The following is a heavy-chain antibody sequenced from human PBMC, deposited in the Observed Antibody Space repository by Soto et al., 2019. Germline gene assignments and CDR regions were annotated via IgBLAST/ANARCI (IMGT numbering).Heavy chain of an antibody. CDR1: AFTFKSYS. CDR3: AKLTTGVGPTSACDF. J-gene: IGHJ3*01. Sequence: PGGSLRLSCVASAFTFKSYSMTWVRQAPGKGLEWVSTISASGGSTWYADSVRGRFTISRDNSRNTLSLQMNSLRAEDAALYYCAKLTTGVGPTSACDFWRPGTMVTVSS. V-gene: IGHV3-23*01. CDR2: ISASGGST. D-gene: IGHD1-26*01.